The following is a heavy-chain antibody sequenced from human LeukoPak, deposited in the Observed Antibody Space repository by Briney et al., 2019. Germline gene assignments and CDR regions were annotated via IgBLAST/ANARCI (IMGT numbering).Heavy chain of an antibody. CDR3: ARCSIGAGWWFDP. CDR1: GYRFTSYW. D-gene: IGHD5-12*01. J-gene: IGHJ5*02. Sequence: GASLKISCQGSGYRFTSYWIGWVRQLPGTGLEWMGIIYLDDSDTSYSPSLQGHVTISPDKSLSTAYLQWSILKASDTAMYYCARCSIGAGWWFDPWGQGTLVTVPS. CDR2: IYLDDSDT. V-gene: IGHV5-51*01.